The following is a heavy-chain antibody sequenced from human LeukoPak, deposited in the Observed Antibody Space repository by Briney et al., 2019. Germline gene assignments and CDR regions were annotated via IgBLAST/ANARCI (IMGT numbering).Heavy chain of an antibody. Sequence: PGGSLRLSCAASGFTFSSYAMHWVRQAPGKGLEYVSTISSNGRSTYYANSVKGRFTISRDNSKNTVYLQMSGLRAEDTAVYYCARVGSSGRLGNYFDTWGQGTLVTVSS. J-gene: IGHJ4*02. CDR2: ISSNGRST. CDR1: GFTFSSYA. CDR3: ARVGSSGRLGNYFDT. D-gene: IGHD6-19*01. V-gene: IGHV3-64*01.